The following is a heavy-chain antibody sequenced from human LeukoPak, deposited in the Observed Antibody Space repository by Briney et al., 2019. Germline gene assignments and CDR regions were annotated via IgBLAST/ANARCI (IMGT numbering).Heavy chain of an antibody. Sequence: GGSLRLSCAASGFTFSSYAMSWVRQAPGKGLEWVSGISGSDIGTYYADSVKGRFTISRDNSKNTLYLQMNSLRAEDTAVYYCAKDSKTYYYDSSFDCWGQGTLVTVTS. CDR1: GFTFSSYA. J-gene: IGHJ4*02. D-gene: IGHD3-22*01. CDR3: AKDSKTYYYDSSFDC. V-gene: IGHV3-23*01. CDR2: ISGSDIGT.